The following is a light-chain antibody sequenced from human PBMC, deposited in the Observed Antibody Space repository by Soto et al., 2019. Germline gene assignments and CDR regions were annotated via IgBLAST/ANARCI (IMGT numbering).Light chain of an antibody. J-gene: IGLJ2*01. V-gene: IGLV3-25*03. Sequence: SYELTQPPSVSVSPGQTARITCSGDALPKQYAYWYQQKPGQAPVLVIYKDSERPSGIPERFSGSSSGTTVTLTISGVQAEDEADYYCQSADSSGTYRHVVLGGGTKLTVL. CDR3: QSADSSGTYRHVV. CDR2: KDS. CDR1: ALPKQY.